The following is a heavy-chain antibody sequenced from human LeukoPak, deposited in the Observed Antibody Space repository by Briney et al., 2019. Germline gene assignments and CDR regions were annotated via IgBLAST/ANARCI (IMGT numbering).Heavy chain of an antibody. CDR2: IGTTDNT. CDR3: TRNRAHNGTWPPDF. Sequence: GGPLRLSCATSGFAFSTYDMHWVRQPIGKGLEWVSGIGTTDNTYYAGSVEGRFTISREDAKNSVYLQMDSLRAEDTAVYYCTRNRAHNGTWPPDFWGQGTLVTVSS. V-gene: IGHV3-13*01. CDR1: GFAFSTYD. D-gene: IGHD1-14*01. J-gene: IGHJ4*02.